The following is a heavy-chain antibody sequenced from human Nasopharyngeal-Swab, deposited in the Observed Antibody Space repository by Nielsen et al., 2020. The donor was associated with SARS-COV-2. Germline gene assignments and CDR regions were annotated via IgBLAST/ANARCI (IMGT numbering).Heavy chain of an antibody. V-gene: IGHV3-23*01. J-gene: IGHJ4*02. CDR2: ISGSGDNT. D-gene: IGHD3-22*01. CDR1: GFTFTSYA. Sequence: GESLKISCAASGFTFTSYAMNWVRQAPGKGLEWVSGISGSGDNTYYADSIKGRFTISRDSSKNTLYLQMNSLRAEDSAVYYCHLSSGYDGYINYWGQGTLVTVSS. CDR3: HLSSGYDGYINY.